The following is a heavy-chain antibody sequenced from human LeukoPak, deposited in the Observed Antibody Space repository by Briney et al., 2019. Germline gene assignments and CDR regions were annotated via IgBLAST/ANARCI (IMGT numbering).Heavy chain of an antibody. CDR1: GGPIIASY. Sequence: SETLSLTCAVSGGPIIASYWSWIRQPPGRGLEWIGYTHYSGTGNYNPSLKSRVTISIDTSKNRFSLRLTSVTAADTAVYYCARVRFYDTTGYSTSYYLDYWGQGALVTVSS. CDR2: THYSGTG. V-gene: IGHV4-59*01. J-gene: IGHJ4*02. CDR3: ARVRFYDTTGYSTSYYLDY. D-gene: IGHD3-22*01.